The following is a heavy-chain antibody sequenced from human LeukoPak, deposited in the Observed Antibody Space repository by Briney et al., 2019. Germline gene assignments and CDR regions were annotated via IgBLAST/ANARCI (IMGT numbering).Heavy chain of an antibody. CDR3: AKGPHRFLSRGSHRSFFLDY. Sequence: GGSLRLSCAASGLTFSSYGMHWVRQAPGKGLEWVAFIRYDGSNKYYADSVKGRFTISRDNSKNTLYLQMNSLRAEDTAVYYCAKGPHRFLSRGSHRSFFLDYWGQGTLVTVSS. CDR1: GLTFSSYG. D-gene: IGHD3-10*01. V-gene: IGHV3-30*02. CDR2: IRYDGSNK. J-gene: IGHJ4*02.